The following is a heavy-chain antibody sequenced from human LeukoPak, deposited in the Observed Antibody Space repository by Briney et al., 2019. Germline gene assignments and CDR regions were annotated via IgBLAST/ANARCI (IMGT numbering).Heavy chain of an antibody. CDR1: DSFFATSW. D-gene: IGHD2/OR15-2a*01. CDR3: ARREYFYGFCDY. J-gene: IGHJ4*02. V-gene: IGHV5-51*01. Sequence: GAALQISWQGSDSFFATSWIGWVRPPPGKGLEWRGIIYPGDSDTRYSPSFQGQVTISADQAINTTYLQWGRLKASDTVMYYCARREYFYGFCDYWGQGTLVTVSS. CDR2: IYPGDSDT.